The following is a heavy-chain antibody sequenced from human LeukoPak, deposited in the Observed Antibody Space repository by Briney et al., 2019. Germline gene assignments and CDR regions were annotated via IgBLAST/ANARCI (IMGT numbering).Heavy chain of an antibody. CDR2: IYYSGST. Sequence: SETLSLTCTVSGGSISSYYWSWIRQPPGKGLEWIGYIYYSGSTNYNPSLKSRVTISVDTSKNQFSLKLSSVTAADTAVYYCARHVRSGTAMVILNFDYWGQGTLVTVSS. V-gene: IGHV4-59*08. CDR1: GGSISSYY. J-gene: IGHJ4*02. D-gene: IGHD5-18*01. CDR3: ARHVRSGTAMVILNFDY.